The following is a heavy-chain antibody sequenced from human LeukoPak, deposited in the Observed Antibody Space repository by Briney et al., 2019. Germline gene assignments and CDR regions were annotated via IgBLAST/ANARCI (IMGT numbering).Heavy chain of an antibody. CDR1: GFTFDDYA. J-gene: IGHJ6*03. V-gene: IGHV3-43D*04. CDR2: ISWDGGST. Sequence: GGSLRLSCAASGFTFDDYAMHWVRQAPGKGLEWVSLISWDGGSTHYADSVKGQFTISRDNSKNSLYLQMNSLRAEDTALYYCARMSGYSYGPYYYYYMDVWGKGTTVTVSS. D-gene: IGHD5-18*01. CDR3: ARMSGYSYGPYYYYYMDV.